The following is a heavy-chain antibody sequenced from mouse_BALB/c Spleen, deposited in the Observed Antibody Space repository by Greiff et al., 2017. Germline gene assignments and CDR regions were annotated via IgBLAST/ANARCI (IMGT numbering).Heavy chain of an antibody. CDR3: ARGNYREYFDD. Sequence: VQLKESGAELVKPGASVKLSCTASGFNIKDTYMHWVKQRPEQGLEWIGRIDPANGNTKYDPKFQGKATITADTSSNTAYLQLSSLTSEDTAVYYCARGNYREYFDDWGQGTTLTVSS. V-gene: IGHV14-3*02. CDR2: IDPANGNT. CDR1: GFNIKDTY. D-gene: IGHD2-1*01. J-gene: IGHJ2*01.